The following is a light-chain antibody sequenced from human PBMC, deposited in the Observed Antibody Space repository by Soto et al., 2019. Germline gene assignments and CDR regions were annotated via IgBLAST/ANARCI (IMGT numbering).Light chain of an antibody. Sequence: PGERVTLSCTTSQSVSSSYLTWYQQKPGQAPRLLIYGASTRATGIPARFSGSGSGTDFTLTISSLQPEEFAVYYCQQDYNLPPTFGQGTKVDIK. V-gene: IGKV3D-7*01. CDR1: QSVSSSY. J-gene: IGKJ1*01. CDR3: QQDYNLPPT. CDR2: GAS.